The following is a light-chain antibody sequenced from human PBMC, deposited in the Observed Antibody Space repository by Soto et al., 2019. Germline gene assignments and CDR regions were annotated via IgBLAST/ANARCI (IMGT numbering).Light chain of an antibody. Sequence: QSVLTQPPSVSGAPGQRVTSSCTGSSSNIGAGYDVHWYQQLPGTAPKILIYGNSNRPSGVPDRFSGSKSGTSASLAITGLQAEDEADYYCQSYDSSLSAVVFGGGTKLTVL. CDR3: QSYDSSLSAVV. V-gene: IGLV1-40*01. CDR1: SSNIGAGYD. CDR2: GNS. J-gene: IGLJ2*01.